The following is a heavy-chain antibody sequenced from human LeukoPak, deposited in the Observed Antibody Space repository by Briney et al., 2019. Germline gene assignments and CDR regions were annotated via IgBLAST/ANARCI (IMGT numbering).Heavy chain of an antibody. V-gene: IGHV4-39*01. CDR1: GGSTSSSSYY. D-gene: IGHD5-18*01. CDR3: ARHRKVDTAGDY. CDR2: IYYTGGT. J-gene: IGHJ4*02. Sequence: PSETLSLTCTVSGGSTSSSSYYWSWVRQPPGKGLEWIGSIYYTGGTYYNPSLKSRVTISLDTSKNQFSLKLISVTAADTAVYYCARHRKVDTAGDYWGQGTLVTVSS.